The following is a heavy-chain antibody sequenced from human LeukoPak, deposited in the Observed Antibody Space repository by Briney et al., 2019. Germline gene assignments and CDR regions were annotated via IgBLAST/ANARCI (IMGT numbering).Heavy chain of an antibody. V-gene: IGHV3-33*01. D-gene: IGHD3-3*01. Sequence: GGSLRLSCVASGLTFSRFNMHWVRQAPGKGLEWVALIWYDGTDTYYADAVKGRFTISRDDSKNTVYLQMNSLRAEDTAFYYCARGFLDFDFWGHGTLVTVSS. CDR1: GLTFSRFN. CDR3: ARGFLDFDF. J-gene: IGHJ4*03. CDR2: IWYDGTDT.